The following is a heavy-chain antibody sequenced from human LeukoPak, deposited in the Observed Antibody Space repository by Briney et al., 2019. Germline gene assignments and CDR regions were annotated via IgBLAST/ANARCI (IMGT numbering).Heavy chain of an antibody. D-gene: IGHD6-13*01. J-gene: IGHJ5*02. CDR2: MYSRGDT. CDR1: GFTVSDNY. CDR3: ARDAPKVPAAGVLAS. V-gene: IGHV3-53*01. Sequence: GGSLRLSCVASGFTVSDNYMSWVRQAPGKGLERVSVMYSRGDTYYANSVKGRFTFSRDISKNTLYLQMDGLRNEDTAMYYCARDAPKVPAAGVLASWGQGTLVIVSS.